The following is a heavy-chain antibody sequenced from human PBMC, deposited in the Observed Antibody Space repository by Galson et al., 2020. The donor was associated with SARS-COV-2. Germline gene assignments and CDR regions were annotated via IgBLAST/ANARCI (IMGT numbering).Heavy chain of an antibody. Sequence: KSKTDGGATDYAAPVKGRFTILRDDSKNTLYLQMNSLKTEDTAVYYCTRYDSSGYFYSDYWGQGTLVTVSS. J-gene: IGHJ4*02. V-gene: IGHV3-15*01. D-gene: IGHD3-22*01. CDR2: KSKTDGGAT. CDR3: TRYDSSGYFYSDY.